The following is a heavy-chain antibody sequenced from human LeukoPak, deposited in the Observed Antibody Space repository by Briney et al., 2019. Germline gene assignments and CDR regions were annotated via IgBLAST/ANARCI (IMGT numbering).Heavy chain of an antibody. D-gene: IGHD1-26*01. V-gene: IGHV3-30*02. J-gene: IGHJ4*02. Sequence: PGGSLRLSCAASGFTFSSFSMHWVRQAPGKGLEWVAYIRYDGSNKSYADSVKGRFTISRDSSKITLYLQMNSLRAEDTAVYYCAKDPGAHDKHFEHWGQGTPVTVSS. CDR1: GFTFSSFS. CDR2: IRYDGSNK. CDR3: AKDPGAHDKHFEH.